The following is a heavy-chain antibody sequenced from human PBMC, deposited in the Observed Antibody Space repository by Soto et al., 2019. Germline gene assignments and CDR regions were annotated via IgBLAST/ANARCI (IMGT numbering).Heavy chain of an antibody. V-gene: IGHV3-48*03. Sequence: PVGSLRLSCAFFVFTFSSYEMNCVRHSPGKGLEWVSYISSRGGTIYYAESVKGRFTISRDNAKNSLNLQMNSLRAEDTAIYYCARGTATGNWGWFDSWGQGSLVTVSS. CDR1: VFTFSSYE. CDR2: ISSRGGTI. CDR3: ARGTATGNWGWFDS. J-gene: IGHJ5*01. D-gene: IGHD6-13*01.